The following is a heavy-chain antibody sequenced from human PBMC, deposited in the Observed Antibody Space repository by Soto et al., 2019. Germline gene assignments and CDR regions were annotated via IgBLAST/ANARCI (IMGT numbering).Heavy chain of an antibody. CDR3: ARLRDDYNSFDY. CDR2: MYYSGST. D-gene: IGHD4-4*01. J-gene: IGHJ4*02. CDR1: GGSISSSSYY. Sequence: SETLSLTCTVSGGSISSSSYYWGWIRQPPGKGLEWIGNMYYSGSTYYNPSLKSRVTISVDTSKNQFSLKLRSVTAADTAVYYCARLRDDYNSFDYWGQGTLVTVSS. V-gene: IGHV4-39*01.